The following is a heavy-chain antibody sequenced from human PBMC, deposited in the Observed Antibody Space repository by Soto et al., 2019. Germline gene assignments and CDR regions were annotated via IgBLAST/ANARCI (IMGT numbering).Heavy chain of an antibody. V-gene: IGHV3-23*01. CDR2: ISGSGGST. J-gene: IGHJ6*03. CDR3: AKSPSIAAAGKLGYMDV. CDR1: GFTFSSYA. Sequence: PGGSLRLSCAASGFTFSSYAMSWVRQAPGKGLEWVSAISGSGGSTYYADSVKGRFTISRDNSKNTLYLQMNSLRAEDTAVYYCAKSPSIAAAGKLGYMDVWGKGTTVTVSS. D-gene: IGHD6-13*01.